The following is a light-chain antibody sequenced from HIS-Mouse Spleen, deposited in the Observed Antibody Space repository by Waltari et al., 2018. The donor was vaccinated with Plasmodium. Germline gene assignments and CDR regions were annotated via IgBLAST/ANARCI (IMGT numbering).Light chain of an antibody. CDR1: ALPKNY. Sequence: SYELTQPPSVSVSPGQRARIPFSEDALPKNYDYWYQQKSGQAPVLVIYEDSKRPSGIPERFSGSSSGTMATLTISGAQVEDEADYYCYSTDSSGNHRVFGGGTKLTVL. V-gene: IGLV3-10*01. CDR3: YSTDSSGNHRV. CDR2: EDS. J-gene: IGLJ3*02.